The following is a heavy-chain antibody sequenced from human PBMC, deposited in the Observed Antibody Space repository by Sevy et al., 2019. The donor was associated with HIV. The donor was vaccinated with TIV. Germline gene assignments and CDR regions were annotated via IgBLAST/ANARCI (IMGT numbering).Heavy chain of an antibody. CDR2: ISGSGGST. V-gene: IGHV3-23*01. CDR3: AKPLVRVFYDDSIFFDY. CDR1: GFTFSNYG. J-gene: IGHJ4*02. D-gene: IGHD4-17*01. Sequence: GGCLRLSCAASGFTFSNYGMSWVRQAPGKGLEWVSAISGSGGSTLYADSVKGRFTISIDNSKDTLYLQMNSLRAEDTDVYYCAKPLVRVFYDDSIFFDYWGQGTLVTVSS.